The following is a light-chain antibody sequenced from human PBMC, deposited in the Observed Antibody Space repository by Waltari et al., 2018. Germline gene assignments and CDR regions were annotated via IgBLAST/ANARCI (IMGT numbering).Light chain of an antibody. CDR3: QQYGSSPRT. V-gene: IGKV3-20*01. J-gene: IGKJ3*01. CDR1: QSVSSSY. Sequence: EIVLTQSPGTLSLSPGDIATLSCRASQSVSSSYVAWYQQKPGQAPRLLIYGTSSRATGIPDRFSGSGSGTDFTLTISRLEPEDFAVYYCQQYGSSPRTFGPGTKVDIK. CDR2: GTS.